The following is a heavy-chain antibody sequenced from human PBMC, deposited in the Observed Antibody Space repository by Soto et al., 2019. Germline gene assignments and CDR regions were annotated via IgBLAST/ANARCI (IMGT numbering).Heavy chain of an antibody. J-gene: IGHJ4*02. CDR2: IYYSGST. Sequence: LSLTCTVSGGSISSYYWSWIRQPPGKGLDWIGYIYYSGSTNYNPSLKSRVTISVDTSKNQFSLKLSSVTAADTAVYYCAGRWGSAADYWGQGTLVTVSS. CDR3: AGRWGSAADY. CDR1: GGSISSYY. D-gene: IGHD2-15*01. V-gene: IGHV4-59*08.